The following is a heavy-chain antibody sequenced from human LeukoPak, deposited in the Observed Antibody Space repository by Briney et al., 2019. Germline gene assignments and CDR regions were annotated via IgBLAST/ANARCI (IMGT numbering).Heavy chain of an antibody. CDR3: TMIEWERWRG. CDR1: GFTFSSYC. D-gene: IGHD1-26*01. Sequence: GGPLRLSCAASGFTFSSYCMSWVRQAPGKGLEWVVNIKQNGSEKYYVDSVKGRFTVSRDNTKNSLYLQMNSLRAEDTAVYYCTMIEWERWRGWGQGTLVTVSS. J-gene: IGHJ4*02. V-gene: IGHV3-7*01. CDR2: IKQNGSEK.